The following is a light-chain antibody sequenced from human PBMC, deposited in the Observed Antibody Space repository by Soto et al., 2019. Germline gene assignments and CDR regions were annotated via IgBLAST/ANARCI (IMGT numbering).Light chain of an antibody. CDR2: DAS. J-gene: IGKJ1*01. CDR3: QQYNSYSWT. CDR1: QSISLW. Sequence: DIQMTQSPSTLSASVGDRVTITCRASQSISLWLAWYQQIPGKAPKLLIYDASSLESGVPSRFSGSKSGTEFSLTISSLQPDDFATYYCQQYNSYSWTFGQGTKVDI. V-gene: IGKV1-5*01.